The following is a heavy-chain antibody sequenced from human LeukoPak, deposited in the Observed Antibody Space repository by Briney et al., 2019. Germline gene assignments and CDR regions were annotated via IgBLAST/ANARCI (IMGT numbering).Heavy chain of an antibody. D-gene: IGHD5-18*01. CDR2: ISSSSSYI. CDR3: ARESRGYSYGFDY. CDR1: GFTFSSYS. Sequence: GGSLRLSCGASGFTFSSYSMNWVRQAPGKGLEWVSSISSSSSYIYYADSVKGRFTISRDNAKNSLYLQMNSLRAEDTAVYYCARESRGYSYGFDYWGQGTLVTVSS. V-gene: IGHV3-21*01. J-gene: IGHJ4*02.